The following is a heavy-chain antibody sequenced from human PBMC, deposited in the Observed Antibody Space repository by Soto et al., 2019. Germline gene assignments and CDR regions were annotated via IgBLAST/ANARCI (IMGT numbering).Heavy chain of an antibody. CDR1: GYTFTDYF. Sequence: VASVKVSCKASGYTFTDYFIHWVRQVPGQGFEWMGWINPKSRGTTYAQKFQGRVTMTRDTSNSTAYMELRGLRSDDTAVYYCARVTLKAGNWFDPWGKGTLVTVSS. V-gene: IGHV1-2*02. CDR2: INPKSRGT. J-gene: IGHJ5*02. CDR3: ARVTLKAGNWFDP.